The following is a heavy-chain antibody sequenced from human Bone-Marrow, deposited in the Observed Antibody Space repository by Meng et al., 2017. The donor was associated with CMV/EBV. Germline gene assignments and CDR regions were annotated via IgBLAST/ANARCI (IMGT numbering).Heavy chain of an antibody. J-gene: IGHJ4*02. CDR1: GFTFSSYS. CDR2: ISSSSSTI. V-gene: IGHV3-48*04. CDR3: ARDYGNYDSSGYYPH. Sequence: GGSLRLSCAASGFTFSSYSMNWVRQAPGKGLEWVSYISSSSSTIYYADSVKGRFTISRDNAKNSLYLQMNSLRAEDTAVYYCARDYGNYDSSGYYPHWGQGTLVPSPQ. D-gene: IGHD3-22*01.